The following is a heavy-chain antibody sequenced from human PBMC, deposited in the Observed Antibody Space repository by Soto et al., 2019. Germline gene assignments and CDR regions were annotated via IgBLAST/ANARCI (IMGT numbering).Heavy chain of an antibody. CDR2: IYWDDDK. Sequence: QITLKESGPTLVKPTQTLTLTCTFSGFSLSTSGVGVGWIRQPPGKALEWLALIYWDDDKRYSPSLKSRLTITKDTSKNQVVLTMTNXXXXXXXXXXXXXXXXXXXXXDYWGQGTLVT. CDR3: XXXXXXXXXXDY. CDR1: GFSLSTSGVG. J-gene: IGHJ4*02. V-gene: IGHV2-5*02.